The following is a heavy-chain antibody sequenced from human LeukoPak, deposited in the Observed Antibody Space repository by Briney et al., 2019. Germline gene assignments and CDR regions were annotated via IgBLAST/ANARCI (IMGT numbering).Heavy chain of an antibody. J-gene: IGHJ5*02. D-gene: IGHD2-2*01. Sequence: SVKVSCKASGGTFSSYAISWVRQAPGQGLEWMGGIIPIFGTANYAQKFQGRVTITTDESTSTAYMELSSMRSEDTDVYYCARGRMGNCSSTSCYWRGSSWFDPWGQGTLVTVSS. V-gene: IGHV1-69*05. CDR2: IIPIFGTA. CDR1: GGTFSSYA. CDR3: ARGRMGNCSSTSCYWRGSSWFDP.